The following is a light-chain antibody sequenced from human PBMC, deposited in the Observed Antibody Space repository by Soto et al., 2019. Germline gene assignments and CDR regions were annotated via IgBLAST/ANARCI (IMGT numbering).Light chain of an antibody. CDR3: SSYTSSSTLVR. J-gene: IGLJ2*01. V-gene: IGLV2-14*03. CDR1: SSDVGGYNY. CDR2: DVS. Sequence: QAVVTQPASVSGSPGQSITISCTGTSSDVGGYNYVSWYQQHPGKAPKLMIYDVSYRPSGVSNRFSGSKSGNTASLTISGLQAEDEADYYCSSYTSSSTLVRFGGGTKVTVL.